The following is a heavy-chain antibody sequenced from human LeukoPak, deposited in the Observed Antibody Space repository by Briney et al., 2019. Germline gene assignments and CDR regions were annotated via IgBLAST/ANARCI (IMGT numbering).Heavy chain of an antibody. CDR1: GLTFSSHW. V-gene: IGHV3-7*03. D-gene: IGHD5-18*01. CDR3: ARDLGNERYSYGDYYYYGMDV. J-gene: IGHJ6*02. CDR2: IKQDGSEK. Sequence: GGSLRLSCAASGLTFSSHWMHWVRQAPGKGLEWVANIKQDGSEKYYVDSVKGRFTISRDNAKNSLYLQMNSLRAEGTAVYYCARDLGNERYSYGDYYYYGMDVWGQGTTVTVSS.